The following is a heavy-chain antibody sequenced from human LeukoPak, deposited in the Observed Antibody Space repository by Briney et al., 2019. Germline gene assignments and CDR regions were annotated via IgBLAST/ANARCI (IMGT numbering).Heavy chain of an antibody. CDR1: GGSFSGYY. D-gene: IGHD1-26*01. V-gene: IGHV4-34*01. CDR3: ARGYFPIVGVDY. J-gene: IGHJ4*02. CDR2: INHSGST. Sequence: SETLSLTCAVYGGSFSGYYWSWIRQPPGKGLEWIGEINHSGSTNYNPSLKSRVTISVDTSKNRFSLKLSSVTAADTAVYYCARGYFPIVGVDYWGQGTLVTVSS.